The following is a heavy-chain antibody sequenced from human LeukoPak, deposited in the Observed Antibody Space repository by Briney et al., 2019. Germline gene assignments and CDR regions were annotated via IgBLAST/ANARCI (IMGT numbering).Heavy chain of an antibody. V-gene: IGHV3-33*01. J-gene: IGHJ4*02. CDR3: ARSDGYGDYVVHY. Sequence: GGSLRLSCAASGFTFSSYGMHWVRQAPGKGLEWVAVRWYDGSNKYYADSVKGRFTISRDNSKNTLYLQMNSLRAEDTGVYYCARSDGYGDYVVHYWGQGTLVTVSS. CDR1: GFTFSSYG. D-gene: IGHD4-17*01. CDR2: RWYDGSNK.